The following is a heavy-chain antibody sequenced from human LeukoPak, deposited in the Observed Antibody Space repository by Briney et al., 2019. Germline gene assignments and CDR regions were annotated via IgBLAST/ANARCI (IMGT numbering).Heavy chain of an antibody. V-gene: IGHV3-48*02. D-gene: IGHD4-17*01. CDR2: ISSSGSTI. J-gene: IGHJ4*02. Sequence: GGSLRLSCAASGFTFTTYSMNWVRQAPGKGLEWVSYISSSGSTIYYADSVKGRFTISRDNARNSLYLQVTSLRDDDTAVYYCARDYYGDYYFDYWGQGTLVTVSS. CDR3: ARDYYGDYYFDY. CDR1: GFTFTTYS.